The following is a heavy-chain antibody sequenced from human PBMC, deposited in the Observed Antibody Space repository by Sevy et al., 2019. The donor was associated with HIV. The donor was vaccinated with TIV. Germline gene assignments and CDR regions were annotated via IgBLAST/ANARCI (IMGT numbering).Heavy chain of an antibody. CDR1: GFTFSNYA. V-gene: IGHV3-30*04. Sequence: GGCLRLSCAASGFTFSNYAMHWVRQAPGKGLEWVSLISYDGSVTYYADSVKGRFTISRDISKNTLYLQMNSLRTEDTAVYYCARGGAVPGFDYWGQGALVTVSS. CDR2: ISYDGSVT. CDR3: ARGGAVPGFDY. J-gene: IGHJ4*02. D-gene: IGHD6-19*01.